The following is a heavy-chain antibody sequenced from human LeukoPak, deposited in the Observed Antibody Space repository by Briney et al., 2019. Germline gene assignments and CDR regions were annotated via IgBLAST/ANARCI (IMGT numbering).Heavy chain of an antibody. J-gene: IGHJ4*02. CDR1: GGSISSYY. D-gene: IGHD5-18*01. V-gene: IGHV4-59*01. CDR2: IYYSGST. Sequence: SETLSLACTVSGGSISSYYWSWIRQPPGKGLEWIGYIYYSGSTNYNPSLKSRVTISVDTSKNQFSLKLSSVTAADTAVYYCARESSYGPVDYWGQGTLVTVSS. CDR3: ARESSYGPVDY.